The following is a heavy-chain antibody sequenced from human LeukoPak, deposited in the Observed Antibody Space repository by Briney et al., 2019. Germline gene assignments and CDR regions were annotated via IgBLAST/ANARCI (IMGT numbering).Heavy chain of an antibody. J-gene: IGHJ4*02. Sequence: GGSLRLSCAASGFTFSSYSMNWVRQAPGKGLEWVSYISSSSSTIYYADSVKGRFTISRDNAKNSLYLQMNSLRAEDTAVYYCARDLRYCSSTSCPPDYWGQGTLVTVSS. V-gene: IGHV3-48*01. D-gene: IGHD2-2*01. CDR1: GFTFSSYS. CDR2: ISSSSSTI. CDR3: ARDLRYCSSTSCPPDY.